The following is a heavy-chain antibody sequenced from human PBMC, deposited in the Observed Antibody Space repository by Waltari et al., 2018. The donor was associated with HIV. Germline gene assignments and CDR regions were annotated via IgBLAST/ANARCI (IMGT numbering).Heavy chain of an antibody. D-gene: IGHD3-10*01. CDR2: INMVGTTT. CDR1: GFTFSNYW. CDR3: ARANVLLRVGEFSNYGMDV. Sequence: EVRLVESGGALVQPGESLRLSCAASGFTFSNYWMHWVRQAPGKGLVWFSRINMVGTTTAYAYSVRDRFTISRDNAKNTLALQMNSLKAADTAVYYCARANVLLRVGEFSNYGMDVWGQGPMVTVSS. V-gene: IGHV3-74*03. J-gene: IGHJ6*02.